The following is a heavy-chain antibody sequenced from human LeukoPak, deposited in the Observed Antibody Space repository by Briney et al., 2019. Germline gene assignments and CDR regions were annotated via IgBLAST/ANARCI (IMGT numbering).Heavy chain of an antibody. Sequence: PSETLSLTCTVSGGSISSSSYYWAWIRQPPGKGLEWIGSIYYRGNTYYTPSLKSRVTISVDTAKNQFSLKLSSVTAADTAVYYCARQSTKDSSGWLFDYWGQGTLVTVSS. CDR2: IYYRGNT. CDR1: GGSISSSSYY. D-gene: IGHD6-19*01. V-gene: IGHV4-39*01. J-gene: IGHJ4*02. CDR3: ARQSTKDSSGWLFDY.